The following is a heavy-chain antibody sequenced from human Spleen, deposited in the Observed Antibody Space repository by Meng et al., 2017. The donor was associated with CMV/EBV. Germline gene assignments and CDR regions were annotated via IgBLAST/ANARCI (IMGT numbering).Heavy chain of an antibody. D-gene: IGHD6-13*01. CDR2: ISSTSSTI. Sequence: GESLKISCAASGFTFNSYSMNWVRQAPGKGLEWLSYISSTSSTIYYADSVKGRFTISRDNSKNSLYLQMNSLRPEDTALYYCAKDMAVGRGAAGGFDYWGQGTLVTVSS. CDR3: AKDMAVGRGAAGGFDY. CDR1: GFTFNSYS. J-gene: IGHJ4*02. V-gene: IGHV3-48*04.